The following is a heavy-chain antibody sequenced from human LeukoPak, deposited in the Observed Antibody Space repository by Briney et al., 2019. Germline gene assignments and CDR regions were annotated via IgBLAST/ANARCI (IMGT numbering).Heavy chain of an antibody. CDR3: ARAVRDRKYGYAFDI. CDR1: GGSFSSYY. Sequence: SETLSLTCAVYGGSFSSYYWTWIRQPPGKGLEWIGYIYYSGSTNYNPSLKSRVTISVDTSKNQFSLKLHSVTAADTAVYYCARAVRDRKYGYAFDIWGQGTMVTVSS. V-gene: IGHV4-59*01. J-gene: IGHJ3*02. D-gene: IGHD4-17*01. CDR2: IYYSGST.